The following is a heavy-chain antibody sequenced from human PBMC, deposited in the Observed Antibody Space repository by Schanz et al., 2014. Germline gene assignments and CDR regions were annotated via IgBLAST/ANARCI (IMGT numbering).Heavy chain of an antibody. J-gene: IGHJ3*02. Sequence: EVQLVESGGDLVQPGGSQRLSCAASGFIVRSTYMTWVRQAPGKGLEWVSIIYSGVSTYYADSVKGRFTISRDNSKNALYLQMDSLRAEDTAVYYCARGIITMVRGGDVGAFDIWGQGTMVTVSS. CDR1: GFIVRSTY. CDR2: IYSGVST. D-gene: IGHD3-10*01. CDR3: ARGIITMVRGGDVGAFDI. V-gene: IGHV3-66*01.